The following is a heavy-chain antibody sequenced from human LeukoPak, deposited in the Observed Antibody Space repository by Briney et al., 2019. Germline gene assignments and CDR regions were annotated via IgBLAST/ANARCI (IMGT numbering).Heavy chain of an antibody. D-gene: IGHD6-13*01. V-gene: IGHV4-59*01. CDR1: DGSISSYY. Sequence: SETLSLTCTVSDGSISSYYWSWIRQPPGKGLKWIGYIYYSGSTNYNPSLKSRVTISVDTSKNQFSLKLSSVTAADTAVYYCARALVVSSSWYLTSGDAFDIWGQGTMVTVSS. J-gene: IGHJ3*02. CDR2: IYYSGST. CDR3: ARALVVSSSWYLTSGDAFDI.